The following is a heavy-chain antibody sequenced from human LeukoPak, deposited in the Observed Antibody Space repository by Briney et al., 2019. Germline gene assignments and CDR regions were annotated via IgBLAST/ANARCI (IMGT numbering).Heavy chain of an antibody. CDR1: GFTFSDYY. V-gene: IGHV3-11*01. D-gene: IGHD4-17*01. J-gene: IGHJ4*02. Sequence: PGGSLRLSCAASGFTFSDYYMSWIRQAPGKGLERVSYISSSGSTIYYADSVKGRFTISRDNSKNTLYLQMNSLRVEDTAVYYCAKATSVTTLFDYWGQGTLVTVSS. CDR3: AKATSVTTLFDY. CDR2: ISSSGSTI.